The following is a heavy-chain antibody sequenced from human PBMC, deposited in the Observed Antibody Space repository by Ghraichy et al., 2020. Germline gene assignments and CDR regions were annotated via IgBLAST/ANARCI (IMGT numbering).Heavy chain of an antibody. CDR1: GFTFRSYA. CDR3: ASAYCTTTSCPRTPFDP. Sequence: LSLTCAASGFTFRSYAMNWVRQAPGKGLEWVSYISSSSTTIFYADSVKGRFTISRDNAKNSLFLQMSSLSDEDTAVYYCASAYCTTTSCPRTPFDPWGQGTLVTVSS. D-gene: IGHD2-2*01. CDR2: ISSSSTTI. J-gene: IGHJ5*02. V-gene: IGHV3-48*02.